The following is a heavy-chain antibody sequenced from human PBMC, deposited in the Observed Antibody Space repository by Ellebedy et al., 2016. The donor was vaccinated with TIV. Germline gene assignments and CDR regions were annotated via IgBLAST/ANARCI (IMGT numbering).Heavy chain of an antibody. D-gene: IGHD4-17*01. CDR3: ARDPRSYGDYGNLDY. Sequence: GGSLRLSCAASGFTFSSYSMNWVRQAPGKGLEWVSSISSSSSYIYYADSVKGRFTISRDSSKNTLYLQMNSLRAEDTAVYFCARDPRSYGDYGNLDYWGQGTLVTVSS. CDR2: ISSSSSYI. J-gene: IGHJ4*02. CDR1: GFTFSSYS. V-gene: IGHV3-21*01.